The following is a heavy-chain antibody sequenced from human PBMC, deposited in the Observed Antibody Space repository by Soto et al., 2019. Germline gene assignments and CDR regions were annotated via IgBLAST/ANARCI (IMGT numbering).Heavy chain of an antibody. CDR1: GGPISSRSHY. Sequence: QLQLQESGPGLVKPSETLSLTCTVSGGPISSRSHYWGWIRQPLGKGLEWIGSIYHSGDSYYNPSLKSRVTMSVDTSKNQFSLKLSSVTAADTAVYYCAKHLSMPARNWFDPWGQGTLVTVSS. J-gene: IGHJ5*02. V-gene: IGHV4-39*01. CDR2: IYHSGDS. D-gene: IGHD6-6*01. CDR3: AKHLSMPARNWFDP.